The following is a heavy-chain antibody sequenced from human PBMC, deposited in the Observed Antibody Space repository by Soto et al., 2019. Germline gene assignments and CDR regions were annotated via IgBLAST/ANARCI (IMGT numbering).Heavy chain of an antibody. CDR3: APDV. V-gene: IGHV3-30*03. J-gene: IGHJ6*02. Sequence: PGGSLRTLLCSLWTHLQSLWHGQAPGKGLEWVAIISDDGTNKSVKGRFTISRDKSKNTLYLQMNSLKTADTAVYRNAPDVWGQGTTVTVSS. CDR2: ISDDGTNK. CDR1: THLQSL.